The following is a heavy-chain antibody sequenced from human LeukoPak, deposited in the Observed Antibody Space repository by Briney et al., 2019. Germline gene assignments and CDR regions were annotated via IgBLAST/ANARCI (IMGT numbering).Heavy chain of an antibody. Sequence: ASVKVSCKASGGTFSSYAISWVRQAPGQGLGWMGGIIPIFGTANYAQKFQGRVTITADESTSTAYMELSSPRSEDTAVYYCARAMVRGAGANWFDPWGQGTLVTVSS. CDR1: GGTFSSYA. D-gene: IGHD3-10*01. V-gene: IGHV1-69*01. J-gene: IGHJ5*02. CDR2: IIPIFGTA. CDR3: ARAMVRGAGANWFDP.